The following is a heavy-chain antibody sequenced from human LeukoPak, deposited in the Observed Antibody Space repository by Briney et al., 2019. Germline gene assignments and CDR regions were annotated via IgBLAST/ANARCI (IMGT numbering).Heavy chain of an antibody. Sequence: PSETLSLTCTVSGGSISSSSYYWGWIRQPPGKGLEWIGSIYYSGSTYYNPSLKSRVTISVDASKNQFSLKLSSVTAADTAVYYCARPPWRYCSSTSCYTGRRSAGVVFDYWGQGTLVTVSS. CDR3: ARPPWRYCSSTSCYTGRRSAGVVFDY. D-gene: IGHD2-2*02. CDR2: IYYSGST. CDR1: GGSISSSSYY. J-gene: IGHJ4*02. V-gene: IGHV4-39*07.